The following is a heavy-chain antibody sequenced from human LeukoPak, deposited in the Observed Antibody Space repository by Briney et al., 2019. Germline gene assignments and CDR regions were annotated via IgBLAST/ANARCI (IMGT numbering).Heavy chain of an antibody. Sequence: PGGSLRLSCAASGFTFSSYGMHWVRQAPGKGLEWVAVISYDGNNKYYADSVKGRFTISRDNSKNTLYLQMDNPRAEDTAVYYCAKYQRQWLPKGGFDYWGQGTLVTVS. D-gene: IGHD6-19*01. J-gene: IGHJ4*02. CDR2: ISYDGNNK. CDR1: GFTFSSYG. V-gene: IGHV3-30*18. CDR3: AKYQRQWLPKGGFDY.